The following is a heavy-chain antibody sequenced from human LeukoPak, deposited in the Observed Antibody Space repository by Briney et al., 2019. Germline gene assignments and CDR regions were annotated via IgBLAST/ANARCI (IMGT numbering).Heavy chain of an antibody. J-gene: IGHJ6*03. V-gene: IGHV3-21*01. CDR1: GFTFSSYS. Sequence: GGPLRLSCAASGFTFSSYSMNWVRQAPGKGLEWVSSISSSSTYIYYADSVRGRFTISRDNAKNSLYLQMNSLRAEDTAVYYCATLLSGYYDSSGPGVLYMDVWGKGTTVTVSS. CDR3: ATLLSGYYDSSGPGVLYMDV. CDR2: ISSSSTYI. D-gene: IGHD3-22*01.